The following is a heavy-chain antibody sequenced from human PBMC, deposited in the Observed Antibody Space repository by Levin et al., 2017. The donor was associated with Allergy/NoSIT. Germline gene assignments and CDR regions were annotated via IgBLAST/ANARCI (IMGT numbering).Heavy chain of an antibody. CDR2: ISWNSGSI. CDR3: AKEGIAAAGIGGNWFDP. Sequence: PGGSLRLSCAASGFTFDDYAMHWVRQAPGKGLEWVSGISWNSGSIGYADSVKGRFTISRDNAKKSLYLQMNSLRAEDTALYYCAKEGIAAAGIGGNWFDPWGQGTLVTVSS. D-gene: IGHD6-13*01. J-gene: IGHJ5*02. V-gene: IGHV3-9*01. CDR1: GFTFDDYA.